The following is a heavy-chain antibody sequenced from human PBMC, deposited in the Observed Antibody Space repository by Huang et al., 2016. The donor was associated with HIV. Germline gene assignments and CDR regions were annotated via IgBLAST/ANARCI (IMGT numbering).Heavy chain of an antibody. CDR3: ARPSDAAMIRDYYYPMDV. V-gene: IGHV1-69*01. J-gene: IGHJ6*02. CDR2: LIPIFNPT. CDR1: GGTFSTFG. Sequence: QVQLVQSEAEVKKPGSSVKVSCKASGGTFSTFGLSWGRQASGRGLEWRAGLIPIFNPTSSAQKFQGRVTLTADESTNTASMELNSLTFEDTAVYYCARPSDAAMIRDYYYPMDVWGQGTTVTVS. D-gene: IGHD5-18*01.